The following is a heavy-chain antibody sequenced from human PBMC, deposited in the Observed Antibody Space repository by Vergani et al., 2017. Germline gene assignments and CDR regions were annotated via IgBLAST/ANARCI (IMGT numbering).Heavy chain of an antibody. CDR1: GFTFSNFW. V-gene: IGHV3-74*01. D-gene: IGHD1-7*01. CDR3: AKDMWDGIIGTTSRNDWFDP. CDR2: ISSDGST. Sequence: EVHLVESGGGLVQRGGSLRLSCTASGFTFSNFWMHWVRQAPGKGLVWVSRISSDGSTIYADSVKGRFTISRDNAKSSLYLEMNSLRDDDTAVYYCAKDMWDGIIGTTSRNDWFDPWGQGTLVTVSS. J-gene: IGHJ5*02.